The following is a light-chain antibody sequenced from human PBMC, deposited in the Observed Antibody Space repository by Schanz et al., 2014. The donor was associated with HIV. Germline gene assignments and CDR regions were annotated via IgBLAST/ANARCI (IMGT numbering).Light chain of an antibody. CDR2: DAS. CDR1: QSVSSSY. V-gene: IGKV3-20*01. J-gene: IGKJ5*01. CDR3: QQYGTSLIT. Sequence: EIVLTQSPATLSLSPGERATLSCRASQSVSSSYLAWYQQKPGQAPRLLIYDASSRATGIPDRFSGSGSGTDFTLTISRLEPEDFAVYYCQQYGTSLITFGQGTRLEI.